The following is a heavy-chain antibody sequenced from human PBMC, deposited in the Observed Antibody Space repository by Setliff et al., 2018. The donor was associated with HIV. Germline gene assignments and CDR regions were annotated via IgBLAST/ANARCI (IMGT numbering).Heavy chain of an antibody. D-gene: IGHD3-3*01. CDR1: GGSMRNYY. CDR3: ARATYTTLFGVLMGGGLQY. Sequence: SETLSLTCSVSGGSMRNYYWSWIRQPPRKGLEWVGYISYNGITTYNPSLKSRVTISVDTSKTQFSLKLTSVTAADTAVYYCARATYTTLFGVLMGGGLQYWGPGTLVTVSS. V-gene: IGHV4-59*01. CDR2: ISYNGIT. J-gene: IGHJ4*02.